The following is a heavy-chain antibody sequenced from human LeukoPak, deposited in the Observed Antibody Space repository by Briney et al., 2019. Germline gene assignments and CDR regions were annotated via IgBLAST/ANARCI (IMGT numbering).Heavy chain of an antibody. CDR1: GYSFTSYW. D-gene: IGHD6-13*01. Sequence: GESLKISFKGSGYSFTSYWIGWVRQMPGKGLGWMGIIYPGDSDTRYSPSSQGQVTISAAKSISTAYLQWSSLKASDTAMYYCARQGSWYRGNWFDPWGQGTLVTVSS. V-gene: IGHV5-51*01. J-gene: IGHJ5*02. CDR3: ARQGSWYRGNWFDP. CDR2: IYPGDSDT.